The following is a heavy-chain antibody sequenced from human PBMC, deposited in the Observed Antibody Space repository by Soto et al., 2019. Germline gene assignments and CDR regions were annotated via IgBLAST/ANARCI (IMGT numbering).Heavy chain of an antibody. CDR3: AKDLMNIAAAGPCDY. V-gene: IGHV3-30*18. CDR2: ISYYGSNQ. J-gene: IGHJ4*02. Sequence: GGSLRLSCAASEFTFSSYDMHWVRPAPGRGLEWVAVISYYGSNQYYADSVKGLFTIARDNSKNTLYLQMNRLRAEDTAVYYCAKDLMNIAAAGPCDYWGQGTLVTVSS. CDR1: EFTFSSYD. D-gene: IGHD6-13*01.